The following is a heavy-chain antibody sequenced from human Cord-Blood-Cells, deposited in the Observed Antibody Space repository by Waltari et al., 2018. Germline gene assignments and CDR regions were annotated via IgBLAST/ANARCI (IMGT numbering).Heavy chain of an antibody. CDR3: ARGRYYYDSSGLFDY. CDR1: GGYISSYY. D-gene: IGHD3-22*01. V-gene: IGHV4-59*01. CDR2: IYYSGST. J-gene: IGHJ4*02. Sequence: QVQLQESGPGLVKTSETLSLTCTVSGGYISSYYWSWIRQPPGKGLEWIGYIYYSGSTNYNPSLQSRVTISVDTSKNQFSLKLSSVTAADTAVYYCARGRYYYDSSGLFDYWGQGTLVTVSS.